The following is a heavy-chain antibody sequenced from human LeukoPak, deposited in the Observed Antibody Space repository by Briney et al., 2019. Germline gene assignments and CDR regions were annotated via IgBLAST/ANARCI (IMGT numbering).Heavy chain of an antibody. CDR2: ISHDGTDE. V-gene: IGHV3-30*18. CDR3: AKDRSGWYYLDY. D-gene: IGHD6-19*01. J-gene: IGHJ4*02. Sequence: GRSLRLSCADSGFTFTTSGMHWVRQAPGKGLEWVAVISHDGTDEYYADSVKGRFTISRDNSKNTLFLQMNSLRAEDTAVYSCAKDRSGWYYLDYWGQGTLVTVSS. CDR1: GFTFTTSG.